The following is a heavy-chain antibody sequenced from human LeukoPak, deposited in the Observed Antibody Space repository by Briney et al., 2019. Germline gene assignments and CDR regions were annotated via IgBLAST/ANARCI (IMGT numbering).Heavy chain of an antibody. V-gene: IGHV3-30*04. Sequence: GGSLRLSCAASGFTFSSYAMHWVRQAPGKGLEWVAVISYDGSNKYYADSVKGRFTISRDNSKNTLYLQMNSLRAEDTAVYYCAKGGAYTPSPLGATYFDYWGQGTLVTVSS. CDR1: GFTFSSYA. CDR2: ISYDGSNK. CDR3: AKGGAYTPSPLGATYFDY. D-gene: IGHD1-26*01. J-gene: IGHJ4*02.